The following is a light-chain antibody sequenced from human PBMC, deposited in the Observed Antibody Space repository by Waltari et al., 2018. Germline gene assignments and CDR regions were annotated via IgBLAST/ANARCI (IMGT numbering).Light chain of an antibody. V-gene: IGLV1-47*01. J-gene: IGLJ2*01. CDR1: SSHLGSTY. CDR3: AAWDDSLSGPV. CDR2: RNN. Sequence: QSVLTQPPSASGPPGQRVTISCSARSSHLGSTYVTWYQQPPGTAPKLLIYRNNQRPSGVPDRFSGSKSGTSASLAISGLRSEDEADYYCAAWDDSLSGPVFGGGTKLTVL.